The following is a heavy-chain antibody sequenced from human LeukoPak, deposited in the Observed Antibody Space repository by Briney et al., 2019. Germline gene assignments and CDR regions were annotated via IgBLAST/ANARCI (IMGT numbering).Heavy chain of an antibody. CDR3: AKAGITMVRGVIESPYYYMDV. CDR2: IYYSGST. D-gene: IGHD3-10*01. CDR1: GGSISSYY. V-gene: IGHV4-59*08. Sequence: SETLSLTCTVSGGSISSYYWSWIRQPPGKGLEWIGYIYYSGSTSYKPSLKSRVTISVDTSKNQFSLKLSSVTAADTAVYYCAKAGITMVRGVIESPYYYMDVWGKGTTVTISS. J-gene: IGHJ6*03.